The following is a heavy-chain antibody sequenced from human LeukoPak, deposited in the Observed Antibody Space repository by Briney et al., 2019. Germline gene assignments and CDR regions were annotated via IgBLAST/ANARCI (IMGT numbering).Heavy chain of an antibody. V-gene: IGHV3-7*01. Sequence: GGSLRHSCAAPGFTFSSYWMSWVRQAPGKGLEWVANIKQDGSEKYYVDSVKGRFTISRDNAKNSLYLQMNSLRAEDTAAYYCAREGLIVATILPSYWGQGTLVTVSS. CDR1: GFTFSSYW. D-gene: IGHD5-12*01. CDR3: AREGLIVATILPSY. CDR2: IKQDGSEK. J-gene: IGHJ4*02.